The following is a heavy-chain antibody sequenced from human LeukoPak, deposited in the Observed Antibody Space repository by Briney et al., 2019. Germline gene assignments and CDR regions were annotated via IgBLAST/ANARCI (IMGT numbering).Heavy chain of an antibody. CDR2: IIPIFGTA. CDR3: ARSLRYCSGGSCYWLYYFDY. CDR1: GGTFSSYA. D-gene: IGHD2-15*01. V-gene: IGHV1-69*05. J-gene: IGHJ4*02. Sequence: SVKVSCKASGGTFSSYAISWGRQAPGQGLEWMGRIIPIFGTANYAQKFQGRVTITTDESTSTAYMELSSLRSEDTAVYYCARSLRYCSGGSCYWLYYFDYWGQGTLVTVSS.